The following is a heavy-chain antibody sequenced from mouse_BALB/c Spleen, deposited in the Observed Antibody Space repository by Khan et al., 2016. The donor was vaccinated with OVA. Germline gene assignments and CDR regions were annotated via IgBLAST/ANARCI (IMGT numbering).Heavy chain of an antibody. CDR2: IDPFSGGT. CDR3: TRHSFDAWFTY. V-gene: IGHV1S135*01. D-gene: IGHD2-12*01. J-gene: IGHJ3*01. CDR1: GYSFTNYY. Sequence: VQLKESGPELMKPGASVKISCKASGYSFTNYYIHWVIQSHGKSLEWIGYIDPFSGGTTYNQKFKGKATLTVDKSSSTVYIHLSNLTSEDSAVFYSTRHSFDAWFTYWGQGTLVTVSA.